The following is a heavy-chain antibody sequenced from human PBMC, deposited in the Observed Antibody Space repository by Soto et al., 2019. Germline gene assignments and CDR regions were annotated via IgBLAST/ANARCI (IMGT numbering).Heavy chain of an antibody. D-gene: IGHD6-13*01. V-gene: IGHV4-34*01. CDR3: ARGGRQQLVRTLFYGMDV. CDR2: INHSGST. J-gene: IGHJ6*02. Sequence: ETLSLTCAVYGGSFSGYYWTWIRQPPGKGLEWIGEINHSGSTNYIPSLKSRVTISVDKSKNQFSLKLSSVTAADTAVYYCARGGRQQLVRTLFYGMDVWGQGTTVTVSS. CDR1: GGSFSGYY.